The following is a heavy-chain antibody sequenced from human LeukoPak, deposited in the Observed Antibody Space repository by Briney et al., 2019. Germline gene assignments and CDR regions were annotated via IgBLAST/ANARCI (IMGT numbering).Heavy chain of an antibody. CDR2: IYYSGST. J-gene: IGHJ4*02. Sequence: SETLSLTCTVSGGSISSYYWSWIRQPPGKGLEWIGYIYYSGSTNYNPSLKSRVTISVDMSKNQFSLKLSSVTAADTAVYYCAKDGHYYDSSGYYDGGYFDYWGQGTLVTVSS. CDR3: AKDGHYYDSSGYYDGGYFDY. CDR1: GGSISSYY. V-gene: IGHV4-59*12. D-gene: IGHD3-22*01.